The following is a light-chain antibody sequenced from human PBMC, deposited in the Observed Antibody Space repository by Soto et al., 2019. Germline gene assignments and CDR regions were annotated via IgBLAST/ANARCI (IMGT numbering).Light chain of an antibody. V-gene: IGLV2-8*01. CDR3: SSYAGSSNV. CDR2: EVN. Sequence: QSALTQPPSASGSPGQSVDISCTGTSSDVGGYNYVSWYQQHPGKAPKLMIYEVNKRPSGVPDRFSGSKSGNTASLTVSGLQAEDEDDYYCSSYAGSSNVFGTGTKLTVL. J-gene: IGLJ1*01. CDR1: SSDVGGYNY.